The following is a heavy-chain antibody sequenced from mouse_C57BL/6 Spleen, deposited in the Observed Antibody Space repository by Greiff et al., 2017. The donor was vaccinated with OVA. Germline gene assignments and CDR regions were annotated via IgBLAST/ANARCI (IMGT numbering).Heavy chain of an antibody. CDR2: IDPANGNT. CDR1: GFNIKNNY. V-gene: IGHV14-3*01. J-gene: IGHJ2*01. D-gene: IGHD2-2*01. Sequence: VQLQQSVAELVRPGASVKLSCTASGFNIKNNYMYWVKQRPEQGLEWIGRIDPANGNTKYAPKFQGKATITADTSSNTAYLQLSSLTSEDTAIYYCARGVYGSLDDWGQGTTLTVSS. CDR3: ARGVYGSLDD.